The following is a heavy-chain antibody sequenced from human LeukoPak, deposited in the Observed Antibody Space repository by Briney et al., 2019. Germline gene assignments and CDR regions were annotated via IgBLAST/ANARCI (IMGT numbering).Heavy chain of an antibody. CDR1: GFTFSSYA. J-gene: IGHJ4*02. V-gene: IGHV3-64*01. D-gene: IGHD3-22*01. CDR2: ISSNVGST. Sequence: VGSLRLSCPASGFTFSSYAMHWVRQAPGKGLEYVSAISSNVGSTYYANSVKGRFTISRDNSKNPLYLQMGSLRAEDMAVYYCARDDSSGLRAYYFESWGQGTLVTVSS. CDR3: ARDDSSGLRAYYFES.